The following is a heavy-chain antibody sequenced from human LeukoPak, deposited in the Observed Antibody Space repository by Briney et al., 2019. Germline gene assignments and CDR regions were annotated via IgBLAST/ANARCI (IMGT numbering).Heavy chain of an antibody. Sequence: SETLSLTCTVSGCSISSYYWSWIRQPPGKGLEWIGYIYYSGSTNYNPSLKSRVTISVDTSKNQFSLKLSPVTAADPAVYYCARDLYGGSSPFDYWGQGTLVTVSS. D-gene: IGHD1-26*01. CDR1: GCSISSYY. J-gene: IGHJ4*02. CDR2: IYYSGST. V-gene: IGHV4-59*01. CDR3: ARDLYGGSSPFDY.